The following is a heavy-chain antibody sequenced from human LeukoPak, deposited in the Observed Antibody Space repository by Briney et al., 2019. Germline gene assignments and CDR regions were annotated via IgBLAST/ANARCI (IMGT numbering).Heavy chain of an antibody. Sequence: PRGSLRLSCAASGFTFSSYAMSWVRQAPGKGLEWVSAISSSGGSTYYADSVKGRFTISRDNSKNTLYLQMNSLRAEDTAIYYCAKAYHYGSGSSFDYWGQGTLVTVSS. D-gene: IGHD3-10*01. V-gene: IGHV3-23*01. J-gene: IGHJ4*02. CDR3: AKAYHYGSGSSFDY. CDR1: GFTFSSYA. CDR2: ISSSGGST.